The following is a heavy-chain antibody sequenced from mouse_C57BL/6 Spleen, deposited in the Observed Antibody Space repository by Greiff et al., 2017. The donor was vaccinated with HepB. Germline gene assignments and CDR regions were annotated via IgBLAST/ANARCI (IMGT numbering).Heavy chain of an antibody. J-gene: IGHJ4*01. CDR1: GYTFTSYW. D-gene: IGHD1-1*01. V-gene: IGHV1-50*01. Sequence: VQLQQPGAELVKPGASVKLSCKASGYTFTSYWMQWVKQRPGQGLEWIGEIDPSDSYTNYNQKFKGKATLTVDTSSSTAYMQLSSLTSEDSAVYYGARRYYSSSWDYYAMDYWGQGTSVTVSS. CDR3: ARRYYSSSWDYYAMDY. CDR2: IDPSDSYT.